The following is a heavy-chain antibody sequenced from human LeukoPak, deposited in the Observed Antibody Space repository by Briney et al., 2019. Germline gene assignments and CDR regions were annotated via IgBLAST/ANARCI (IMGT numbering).Heavy chain of an antibody. Sequence: GGSLRLSCAASGFTLSSYAMSWVRQAPGKGLEWVSAISGSGGSTYYADSVKGRFTISRDNSKNTLYLQMNSLRAEDTAVYYCARSSTAGYYFDYWGQGTLVTVSS. CDR2: ISGSGGST. D-gene: IGHD4-17*01. V-gene: IGHV3-23*01. CDR3: ARSSTAGYYFDY. J-gene: IGHJ4*02. CDR1: GFTLSSYA.